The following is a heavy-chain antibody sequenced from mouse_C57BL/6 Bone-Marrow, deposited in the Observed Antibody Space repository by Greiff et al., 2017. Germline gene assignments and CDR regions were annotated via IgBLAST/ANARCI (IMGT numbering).Heavy chain of an antibody. Sequence: EVKVEESGGGLVKPGGSLKLSCAASGFTFSSYTMSWVRQTPEKRLEWVATISGGGGNTYYPDSVKGRFTISRDNAKNTLYLQMSSLRSEDTALYYCAREYDGYYYAMDYWGQGTSVTVSP. D-gene: IGHD2-3*01. CDR1: GFTFSSYT. J-gene: IGHJ4*01. CDR3: AREYDGYYYAMDY. V-gene: IGHV5-9*01. CDR2: ISGGGGNT.